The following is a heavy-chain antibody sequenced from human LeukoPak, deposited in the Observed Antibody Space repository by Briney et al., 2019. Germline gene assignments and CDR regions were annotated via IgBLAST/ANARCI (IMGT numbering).Heavy chain of an antibody. CDR3: ARAGYDYVPGGY. D-gene: IGHD3-16*01. J-gene: IGHJ4*02. V-gene: IGHV1-2*02. Sequence: ASVKGSCKASGYTFTGYYMHWVRQAPGQGLEWMGWINPNSGGTNYAQKFQGRVTMTRDTSISTAYMELSRLRSDDTAVYYCARAGYDYVPGGYWGQGTLVTVSS. CDR2: INPNSGGT. CDR1: GYTFTGYY.